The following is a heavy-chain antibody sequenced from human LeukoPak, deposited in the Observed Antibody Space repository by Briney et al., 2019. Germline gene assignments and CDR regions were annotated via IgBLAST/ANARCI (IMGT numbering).Heavy chain of an antibody. D-gene: IGHD1-26*01. J-gene: IGHJ4*02. CDR2: ISGSGGST. CDR1: GFTFSSYA. V-gene: IGHV3-23*01. CDR3: AKDGRAVGATNFDY. Sequence: GGSLRLSCAASGFTFSSYAMSWVRQAPGKGLEWVSAISGSGGSTYYADSVKGRFTISRDNSKNTLYLQMYSLRAEDTAVYYCAKDGRAVGATNFDYWGQGTLVTVSS.